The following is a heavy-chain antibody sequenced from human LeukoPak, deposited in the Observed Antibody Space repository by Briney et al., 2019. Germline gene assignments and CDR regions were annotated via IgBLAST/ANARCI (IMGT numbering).Heavy chain of an antibody. CDR1: GGSFSGYY. J-gene: IGHJ4*02. D-gene: IGHD3-10*01. Sequence: SETLSLXCAVYGGSFSGYYWSWIRQPPGKGLEWIGEINHSGSTNYNPSLKSRVTISVDTSKNQFSLKLSSVTAADTAVYYCARSRRRITMVRGVIPYFDYWGQGTLVTVSS. V-gene: IGHV4-34*01. CDR2: INHSGST. CDR3: ARSRRRITMVRGVIPYFDY.